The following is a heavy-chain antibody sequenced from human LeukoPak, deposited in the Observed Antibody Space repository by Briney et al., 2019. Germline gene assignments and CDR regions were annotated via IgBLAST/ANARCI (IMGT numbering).Heavy chain of an antibody. CDR1: DGSFSGYY. CDR2: INHNGST. CDR3: ARGRITIFGVVRTLRNWFDP. V-gene: IGHV4-34*01. Sequence: PSETLSLTCTVYDGSFSGYYWSWIRQPPGKGLEWIGEINHNGSTNYNPSLKSRVTISVDTSKNQFSLKLNSVTAADTAVYYCARGRITIFGVVRTLRNWFDPWGQGTLVTVSS. D-gene: IGHD3-3*01. J-gene: IGHJ5*02.